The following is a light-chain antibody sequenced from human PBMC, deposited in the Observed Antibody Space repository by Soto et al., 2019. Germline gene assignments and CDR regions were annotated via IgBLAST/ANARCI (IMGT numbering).Light chain of an antibody. Sequence: QSALTQPPSVSGAPGQRVTISCTGNSSNIGAGYDVNWYQQVPGTAPKVYIYGNTNRPSGVPDRFSASKSGTSASLATTGLQAEDEAEYDGQSYDRSVRILIFAGGTKVTAL. CDR1: SSNIGAGYD. CDR3: QSYDRSVRILI. J-gene: IGLJ2*01. V-gene: IGLV1-40*01. CDR2: GNT.